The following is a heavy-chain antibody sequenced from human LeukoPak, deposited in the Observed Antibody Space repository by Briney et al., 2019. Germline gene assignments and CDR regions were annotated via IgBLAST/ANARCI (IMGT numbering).Heavy chain of an antibody. CDR3: ARREVKAAPDDYYYYGMDV. Sequence: ASVKVSRKASGGTFSSYAISWVRQAPGQGLEWMGGIIPIFGTANYAQKFQGRVTITADESTSTAYMELSSLRSEDTAVYYCARREVKAAPDDYYYYGMDVWGKGTTVTVSS. CDR1: GGTFSSYA. V-gene: IGHV1-69*01. D-gene: IGHD6-13*01. J-gene: IGHJ6*04. CDR2: IIPIFGTA.